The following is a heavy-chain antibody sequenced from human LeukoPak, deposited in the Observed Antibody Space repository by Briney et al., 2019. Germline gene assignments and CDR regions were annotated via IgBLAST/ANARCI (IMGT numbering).Heavy chain of an antibody. CDR2: INPNSGGT. Sequence: ASVKVSCKASGYTFTGYYMHWVRQAPGQGLEWMGWINPNSGGTNYAQKFQGRVTMTRDTSISTAYMELSRLRSDDTAVYYCSKDLWLSSSNWEYDAFDIWGQGTMVTVSS. CDR1: GYTFTGYY. J-gene: IGHJ3*02. V-gene: IGHV1-2*02. CDR3: SKDLWLSSSNWEYDAFDI. D-gene: IGHD6-13*01.